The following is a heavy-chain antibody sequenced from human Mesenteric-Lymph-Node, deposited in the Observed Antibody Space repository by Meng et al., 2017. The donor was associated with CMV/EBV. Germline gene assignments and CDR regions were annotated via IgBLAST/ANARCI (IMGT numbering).Heavy chain of an antibody. CDR2: IRYDGSNK. CDR1: GFTFSSYG. D-gene: IGHD5-18*01. Sequence: GGSLRLPCAASGFTFSSYGMHWVRQAPGKGLEWVAFIRYDGSNKYYADSVKGRFTISRDNSKNTLYLQMNSLRAEDTAVYYCAKEDTAMVLYYYYGLDVWGQGTTVTVSS. J-gene: IGHJ6*02. CDR3: AKEDTAMVLYYYYGLDV. V-gene: IGHV3-30*02.